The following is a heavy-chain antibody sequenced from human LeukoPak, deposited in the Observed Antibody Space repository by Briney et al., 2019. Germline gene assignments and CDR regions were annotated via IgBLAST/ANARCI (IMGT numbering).Heavy chain of an antibody. CDR3: AREGYYYDSSGLRGNDY. J-gene: IGHJ4*02. CDR2: INHSGST. V-gene: IGHV4-34*01. D-gene: IGHD3-22*01. CDR1: GGSFSGYY. Sequence: SETLSLTCAVYGGSFSGYYWSWIRQPPGKGLEWIGEINHSGSTNYNPSLKSRVTISVDTSKNQFSLKLSSVTAADTAVYYCAREGYYYDSSGLRGNDYWGQGTLVTVSS.